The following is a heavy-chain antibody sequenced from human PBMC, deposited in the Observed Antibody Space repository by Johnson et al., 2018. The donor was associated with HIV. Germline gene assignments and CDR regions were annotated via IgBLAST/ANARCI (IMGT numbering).Heavy chain of an antibody. V-gene: IGHV3-64*01. J-gene: IGHJ3*02. CDR3: ANNLGTAGGAFDI. Sequence: VQLVESGGGLVQPGGSLRLSCAASGFSFSTYAMHWVRQAPGKGLEYVSAISSNGGSTFYANSVKGRFTIFRDNSKSTLYLQMGSLRGEDTAVYYCANNLGTAGGAFDIWGQGTTVTVSS. CDR2: ISSNGGST. D-gene: IGHD1-1*01. CDR1: GFSFSTYA.